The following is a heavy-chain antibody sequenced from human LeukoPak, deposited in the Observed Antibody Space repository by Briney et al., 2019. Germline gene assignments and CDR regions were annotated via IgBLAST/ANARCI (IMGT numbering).Heavy chain of an antibody. CDR3: ASMSGYYPSYYFDY. J-gene: IGHJ4*02. V-gene: IGHV1-18*01. CDR1: GFTFISYG. Sequence: ASVKVSCKASGFTFISYGITWVRQAPGQWLEWLGWISAYNGNIDYAQKLQGRVTLTTDTSTSTAYMEVRSLRSDDTAVYYCASMSGYYPSYYFDYWGQGTLVTVSS. CDR2: ISAYNGNI. D-gene: IGHD3-3*01.